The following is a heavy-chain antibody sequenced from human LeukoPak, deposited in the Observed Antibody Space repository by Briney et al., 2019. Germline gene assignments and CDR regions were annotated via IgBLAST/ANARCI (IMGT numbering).Heavy chain of an antibody. V-gene: IGHV4-59*01. CDR2: IYYSGST. CDR3: ARDGAGIDY. J-gene: IGHJ4*02. CDR1: GGSISSYY. Sequence: SETLSLTCTVSGGSISSYYWSWIRQPPGKGLEWIGYIYYSGSTNYNPSLKSRVTISVDTSKNQFSLKPSSVTAADTAVYYCARDGAGIDYWGQGTLVTVSS. D-gene: IGHD1-26*01.